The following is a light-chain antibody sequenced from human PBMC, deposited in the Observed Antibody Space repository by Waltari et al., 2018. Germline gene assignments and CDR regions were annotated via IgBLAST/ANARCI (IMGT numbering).Light chain of an antibody. Sequence: DIQMTQSPSSLSASVGDRVTITCQASQDISNSLNWYQQKPGIAPKLLIYDASNLETGVPSRFSGSGSGTHFTLTINSLQPEDIATYYCQHYDNLPRYTFGQGTKLEIK. CDR2: DAS. CDR3: QHYDNLPRYT. CDR1: QDISNS. J-gene: IGKJ2*01. V-gene: IGKV1-33*01.